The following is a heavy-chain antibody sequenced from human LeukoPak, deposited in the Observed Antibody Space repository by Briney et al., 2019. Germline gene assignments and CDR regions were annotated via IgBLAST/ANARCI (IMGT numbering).Heavy chain of an antibody. D-gene: IGHD2-21*01. V-gene: IGHV1-8*01. J-gene: IGHJ4*02. Sequence: ASVKVSRKASGYTFTSYDIIWVRQATGQGLEWMGWMNPNSGNTGYSQKFQGRVTMTRNTSTRTAYMELSSLRSEDTAVYYCARVYGDIDYWGQGTLVTVSS. CDR1: GYTFTSYD. CDR2: MNPNSGNT. CDR3: ARVYGDIDY.